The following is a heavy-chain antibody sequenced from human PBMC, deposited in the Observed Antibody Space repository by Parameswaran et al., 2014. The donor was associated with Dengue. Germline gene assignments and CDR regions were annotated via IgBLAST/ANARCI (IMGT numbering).Heavy chain of an antibody. V-gene: IGHV3-21*01. CDR3: ARGYYYHSSAYRYPEYFQH. J-gene: IGHJ1*01. Sequence: KWIRQPPGKGLEWVASISSGSTYIFYADSVKGRFTISRDTAENSLYLQMDSLRAEDTAVYFCARGYYYHSSAYRYPEYFQHWGQGTLVTVSS. CDR2: ISSGSTYI. D-gene: IGHD3-22*01.